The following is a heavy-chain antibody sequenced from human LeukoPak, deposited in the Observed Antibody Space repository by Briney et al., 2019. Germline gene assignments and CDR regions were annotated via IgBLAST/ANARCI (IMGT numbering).Heavy chain of an antibody. CDR1: SGSFSGYY. CDR3: ARHSDVVITSEYFQH. J-gene: IGHJ1*01. Sequence: PSETLSLTCAVYSGSFSGYYWNWIRQPPGKGLEWIGEINHSGSTNYNPSLKSRVTISVDTSKNHFSLKLSSVTAADTAVYYCARHSDVVITSEYFQHWGQGTLVTVSS. V-gene: IGHV4-34*01. CDR2: INHSGST. D-gene: IGHD3-22*01.